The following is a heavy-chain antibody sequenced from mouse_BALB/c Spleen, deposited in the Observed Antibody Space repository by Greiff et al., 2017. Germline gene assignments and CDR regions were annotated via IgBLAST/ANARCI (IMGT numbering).Heavy chain of an antibody. CDR1: GFTFSDYY. CDR3: ARVPLGLAMDY. Sequence: EVKLVESGGGLVKPGGSLKLSCAASGFTFSDYYMYWVRQTPEKRLEWVATISDGGSYTYYPDSVKGRFTISRDNAKNNLYLQMSSLKSEDTAMYYCARVPLGLAMDYWGQGTSVTVSS. D-gene: IGHD4-1*01. CDR2: ISDGGSYT. V-gene: IGHV5-4*02. J-gene: IGHJ4*01.